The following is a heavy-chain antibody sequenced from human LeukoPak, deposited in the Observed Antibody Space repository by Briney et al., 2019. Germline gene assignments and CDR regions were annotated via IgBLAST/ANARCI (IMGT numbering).Heavy chain of an antibody. CDR2: IYYTGST. V-gene: IGHV4-59*01. CDR3: ATLTGYSSESWFDP. Sequence: SETLSLTCTVSGGSLSSYYWSWIRQPPGKGLEWIGYIYYTGSTNYNPSLKSRVTISVDTSKNQFSLTLSSVTAAYTAVYYCATLTGYSSESWFDPWGQGILVTVSS. CDR1: GGSLSSYY. J-gene: IGHJ5*02. D-gene: IGHD3-9*01.